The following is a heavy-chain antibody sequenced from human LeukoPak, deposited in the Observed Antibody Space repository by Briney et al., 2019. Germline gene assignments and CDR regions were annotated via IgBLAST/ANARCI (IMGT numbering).Heavy chain of an antibody. CDR3: AKHASFDPGYYYYYMDV. Sequence: PGGSLRLSCAASGFTFSSYSMNWVRQAPGKGLEWVSSISSSSSYIYYADSVKRRFTISRDNSKNTLYLQMNGLRAEDTAVYYCAKHASFDPGYYYYYMDVWDKGTTVTVSS. CDR1: GFTFSSYS. J-gene: IGHJ6*03. V-gene: IGHV3-21*04. D-gene: IGHD3-9*01. CDR2: ISSSSSYI.